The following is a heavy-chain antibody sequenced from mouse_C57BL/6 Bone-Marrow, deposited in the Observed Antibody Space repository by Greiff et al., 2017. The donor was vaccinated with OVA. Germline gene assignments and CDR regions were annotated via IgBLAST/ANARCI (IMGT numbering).Heavy chain of an antibody. V-gene: IGHV5-17*01. CDR2: ISRGSSTI. J-gene: IGHJ4*01. CDR3: ARRGELGREYYAMDY. Sequence: EVMLVESGGGLVKPGGSLKLSCAASGFTFSDYGMHWVRQAPEKGLEWVAYISRGSSTIYYADTVKGRFTISRDNAKNTLFLQMTSLRSEDTAMYYCARRGELGREYYAMDYWGQGTSVTVSS. CDR1: GFTFSDYG. D-gene: IGHD4-1*01.